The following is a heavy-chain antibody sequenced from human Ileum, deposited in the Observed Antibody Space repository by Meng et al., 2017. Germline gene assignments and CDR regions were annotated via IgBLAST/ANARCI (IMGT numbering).Heavy chain of an antibody. CDR3: ARERRHYYGSGSFDY. V-gene: IGHV4-30-4*01. J-gene: IGHJ4*02. Sequence: QVQLQESGPGLVKPSQTLSLTYSVSGGSFSSDNYYWTWNRQTPGKGLEWIGLTYYNGSPFYNPSLRSRVTISVDTSKDQFSLKLTSVTAADTAVYYCARERRHYYGSGSFDYWGQGILVTVSS. CDR1: GGSFSSDNYY. D-gene: IGHD3-10*01. CDR2: TYYNGSP.